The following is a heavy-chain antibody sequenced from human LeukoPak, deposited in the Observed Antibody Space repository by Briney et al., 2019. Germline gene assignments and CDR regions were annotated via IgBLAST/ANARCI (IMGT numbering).Heavy chain of an antibody. D-gene: IGHD3-22*01. CDR3: ARLDGVRDYYDSSGYFYYFDY. CDR2: IYYSGST. Sequence: PSETLSLTCTVSGGSISSSSYYWGWIRQPPGKGLEWIGSIYYSGSTYYNPSLKSRVTISVDTSKNQFSLKLSSVTAADTAVYYCARLDGVRDYYDSSGYFYYFDYWGQGTLVTVSS. J-gene: IGHJ4*02. CDR1: GGSISSSSYY. V-gene: IGHV4-39*07.